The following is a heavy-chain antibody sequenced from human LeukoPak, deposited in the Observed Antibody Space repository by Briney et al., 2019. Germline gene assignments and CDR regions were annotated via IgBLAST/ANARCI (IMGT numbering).Heavy chain of an antibody. Sequence: PSETLSLTCTVSGGSISSYYWSWIRQPPGKGLEWIGYIYYSGSTNYNPSLKSRVTISVDTSKNQFSLKLSSVTAADTAVYYCARDSSSWHNWFDPWGRGTLVTVSS. D-gene: IGHD6-13*01. CDR1: GGSISSYY. V-gene: IGHV4-59*01. J-gene: IGHJ5*02. CDR2: IYYSGST. CDR3: ARDSSSWHNWFDP.